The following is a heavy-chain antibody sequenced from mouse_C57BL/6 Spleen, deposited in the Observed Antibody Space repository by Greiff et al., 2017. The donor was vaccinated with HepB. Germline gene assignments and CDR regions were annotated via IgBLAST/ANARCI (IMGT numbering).Heavy chain of an antibody. CDR2: IDPSDSYT. J-gene: IGHJ3*01. Sequence: QVQLQQPGAELVMPGASVKLSCKASGYTFTSYWMHWVKQRPGQGLEWIGEIDPSDSYTNYNQKFKGKSTLTVDKSSSTAYMQLSSLTSEDSAVYYCARPLYYDYGAFAYWGQGTLVTVSA. CDR3: ARPLYYDYGAFAY. D-gene: IGHD2-4*01. V-gene: IGHV1-69*01. CDR1: GYTFTSYW.